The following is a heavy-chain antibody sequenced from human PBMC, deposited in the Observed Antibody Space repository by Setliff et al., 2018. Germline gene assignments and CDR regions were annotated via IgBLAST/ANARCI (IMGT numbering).Heavy chain of an antibody. CDR3: ASHSSSWYH. D-gene: IGHD6-13*01. CDR1: GFTFDDYG. CDR2: IFHSGNT. J-gene: IGHJ5*02. V-gene: IGHV4-34*08. Sequence: PGGSLRLSCAASGFTFDDYGMSWVRQAPGKRLEWIGNIFHSGNTYYNPSLKSRVTISVDTSKNQFSLKLSSVTAADTAVYYCASHSSSWYHWGQGTLVTVSS.